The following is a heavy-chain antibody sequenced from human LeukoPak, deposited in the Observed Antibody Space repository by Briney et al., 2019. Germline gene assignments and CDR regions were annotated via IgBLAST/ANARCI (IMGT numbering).Heavy chain of an antibody. CDR1: GYSFTSYW. CDR2: ISGSGGST. Sequence: GESLKISCKGSGYSFTSYWIGWVRQAPGKGLEWVSAISGSGGSTYYADSVKGRFTISRDNSKNTLYLQMNSLRAEDTAVYYCARLSHDIVVVVAATLPNYWGQGTLVTVSS. CDR3: ARLSHDIVVVVAATLPNY. J-gene: IGHJ4*02. D-gene: IGHD2-15*01. V-gene: IGHV3-23*01.